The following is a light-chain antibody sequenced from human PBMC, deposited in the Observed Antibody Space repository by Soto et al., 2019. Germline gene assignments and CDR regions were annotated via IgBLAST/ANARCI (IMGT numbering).Light chain of an antibody. CDR2: KAS. V-gene: IGKV1-5*03. J-gene: IGKJ1*01. Sequence: DIQMTQSPSTLSASVGDRVTITCRASQSISSWLAWYQQKPGKAPKILIYKASILESGVPYRFSGSGSGTEFTLTISSLQPDDFATYYCQHYNIYSETFGQGTKVEVQ. CDR1: QSISSW. CDR3: QHYNIYSET.